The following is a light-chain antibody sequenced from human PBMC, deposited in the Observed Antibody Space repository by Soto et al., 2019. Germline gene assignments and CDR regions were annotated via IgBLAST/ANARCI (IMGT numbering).Light chain of an antibody. CDR1: QSVSSY. CDR2: GAS. CDR3: QQANSFPLT. Sequence: EIVMTQSPATLSLSPGERATLSFRASQSVSSYLAWYQQKPGQAPRLLIYGASNRATGIPDRFSGSGSGTDFTLTISSLQPEDFATYYCQQANSFPLTFGGGTKVDI. J-gene: IGKJ4*01. V-gene: IGKV3D-15*01.